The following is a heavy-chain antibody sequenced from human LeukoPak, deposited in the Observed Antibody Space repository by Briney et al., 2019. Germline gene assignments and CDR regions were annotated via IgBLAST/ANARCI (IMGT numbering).Heavy chain of an antibody. Sequence: GASVKVSCKASGYTFTRYGISWVRQAPGQGLEWMGWISTYIVKTDYAQKLQGRVTMTIDTSTSTAYMELRSLRSDDTAVYYCARGGVVVVPAAYYMDVWGKGTTVSVSS. J-gene: IGHJ6*03. CDR2: ISTYIVKT. D-gene: IGHD2-2*01. CDR3: ARGGVVVVPAAYYMDV. CDR1: GYTFTRYG. V-gene: IGHV1-18*01.